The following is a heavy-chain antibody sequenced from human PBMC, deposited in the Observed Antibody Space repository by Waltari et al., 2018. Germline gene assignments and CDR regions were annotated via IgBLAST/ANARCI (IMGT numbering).Heavy chain of an antibody. CDR3: AREALGGTKAFDM. Sequence: QIQIMQSGAEVKKPGASVKVSCQASGYTFTAYYIHWARQAPGQGLEWMGWINSNTGGADCAQRFQGRVNVTRETSISTVYMELSGLTSDDTAVYYCAREALGGTKAFDMWGQGTMVTVSS. V-gene: IGHV1-2*02. J-gene: IGHJ3*02. CDR1: GYTFTAYY. CDR2: INSNTGGA. D-gene: IGHD1-7*01.